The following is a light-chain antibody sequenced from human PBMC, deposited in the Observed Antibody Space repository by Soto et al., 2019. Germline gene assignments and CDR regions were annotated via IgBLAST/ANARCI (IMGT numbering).Light chain of an antibody. V-gene: IGKV3-20*01. CDR1: QSVSSSY. CDR3: QQYGSSPPWT. CDR2: GAS. Sequence: EIVLTQSPGTLSLSPGERATLSCRASQSVSSSYLAGYQQKPGQAPRLLIYGASSRATGIPDRFSDSGSGTDFTLTISRLEPEDFAVYYCQQYGSSPPWTFGQGTKVEIK. J-gene: IGKJ1*01.